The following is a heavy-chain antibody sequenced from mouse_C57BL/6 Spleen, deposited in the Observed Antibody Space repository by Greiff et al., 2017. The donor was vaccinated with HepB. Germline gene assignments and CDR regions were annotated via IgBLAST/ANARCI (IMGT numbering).Heavy chain of an antibody. J-gene: IGHJ3*01. D-gene: IGHD2-4*01. Sequence: EVKLMESGGGLVKPGGSLKLSCAASGFTFSDYGMHWVRQAPEKGLEWVAYISSGSSTIYYADTVKGRFTLSRDKAKNTLFLQMTSLRSEDTAMYYCASGYDYDWFAYWGQGTLVTVSA. CDR2: ISSGSSTI. CDR1: GFTFSDYG. V-gene: IGHV5-17*01. CDR3: ASGYDYDWFAY.